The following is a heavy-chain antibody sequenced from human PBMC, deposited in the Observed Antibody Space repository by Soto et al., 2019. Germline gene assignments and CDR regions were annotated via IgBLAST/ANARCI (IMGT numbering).Heavy chain of an antibody. CDR1: GGSISSGGYY. V-gene: IGHV4-31*03. J-gene: IGHJ6*02. CDR3: ARGWSAGTYYYYGMDV. Sequence: PSETLSLTCTVSGGSISSGGYYWSWIRQHPGKGLEWIGYIYYSGSTYYNPSLKSRVTISVDTSKNQFSLKLSSVTAADTAVYYCARGWSAGTYYYYGMDVWGQGTTVTVSS. CDR2: IYYSGST. D-gene: IGHD6-13*01.